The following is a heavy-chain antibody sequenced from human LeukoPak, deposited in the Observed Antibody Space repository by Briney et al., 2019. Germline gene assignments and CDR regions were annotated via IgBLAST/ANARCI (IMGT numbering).Heavy chain of an antibody. CDR2: IYYSGST. CDR3: ARDTAMGYYYYGMDV. V-gene: IGHV4-59*01. Sequence: SETLSLTCTVSGGSISSYYWSWIRQPPGKGLEGIGYIYYSGSTNYNPSLKSRVTISVDTSKNQFSLKLSSVTAADTAVYYCARDTAMGYYYYGMDVWGQGTTVTVSS. D-gene: IGHD5-18*01. CDR1: GGSISSYY. J-gene: IGHJ6*02.